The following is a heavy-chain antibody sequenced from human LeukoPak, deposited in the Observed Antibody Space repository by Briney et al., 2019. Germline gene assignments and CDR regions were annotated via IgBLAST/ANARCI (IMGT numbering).Heavy chain of an antibody. CDR2: ISAYNGNT. CDR1: GYTFTSYG. CDR3: ARVPYDFWSGYLYNWFDP. D-gene: IGHD3-3*01. J-gene: IGHJ5*02. V-gene: IGHV1-18*01. Sequence: GASVKVSCKASGYTFTSYGISWVRQAPGQGLEWMGWISAYNGNTNYAQKLQGRVTMTTDTSTSTAYMELRSLRSDDTAVYYCARVPYDFWSGYLYNWFDPWGQGTLVTVSS.